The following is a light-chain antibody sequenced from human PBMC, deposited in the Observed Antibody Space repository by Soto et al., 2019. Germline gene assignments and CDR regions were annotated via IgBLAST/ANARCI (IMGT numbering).Light chain of an antibody. V-gene: IGLV1-47*01. CDR3: AAWDGSLSGRV. J-gene: IGLJ3*02. Sequence: QAVVTQPPSASGTPGQRVTISCSGSSSNIGNKDVTWYQQLPGTAPKVLIYRNNQRPSGVPDRFSGSRSGTSASLAISGLRSEDEADYYCAAWDGSLSGRVFGGGTQLTVL. CDR2: RNN. CDR1: SSNIGNKD.